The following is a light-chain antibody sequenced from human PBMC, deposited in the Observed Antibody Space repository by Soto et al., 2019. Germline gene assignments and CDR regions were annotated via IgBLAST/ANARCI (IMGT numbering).Light chain of an antibody. V-gene: IGKV3-15*01. CDR3: QQYNNWPTWT. J-gene: IGKJ1*01. CDR2: GAS. Sequence: EIVFTQSPGTLSLFPGERAPLSCRASQSVSSNLAWYQQKPGQAPRLILYGASTRATGIPARFSGSGSGTEFTLTISSLQSQDFAVYYGQQYNNWPTWTFGQGTKVDIK. CDR1: QSVSSN.